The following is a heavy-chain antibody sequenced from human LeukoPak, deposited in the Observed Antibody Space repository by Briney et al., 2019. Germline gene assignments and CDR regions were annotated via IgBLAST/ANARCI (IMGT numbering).Heavy chain of an antibody. V-gene: IGHV4-34*01. Sequence: SETLSLTCAVYGGSFSGYYWSWIRQPPGKGLEWIGEINHSGSTNYNPSLKSRVTISVDTSENEFSLKLSSVTAADTAVYYCARGRVLFPHHLYDYVWGSYRYYFDYWGQGTLVTVSS. D-gene: IGHD3-16*02. CDR3: ARGRVLFPHHLYDYVWGSYRYYFDY. CDR1: GGSFSGYY. CDR2: INHSGST. J-gene: IGHJ4*02.